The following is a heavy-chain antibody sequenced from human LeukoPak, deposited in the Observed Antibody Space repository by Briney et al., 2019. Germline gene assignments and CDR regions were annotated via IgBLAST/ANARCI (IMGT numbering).Heavy chain of an antibody. D-gene: IGHD2-21*02. CDR1: GFSLSDHY. CDR3: ARDVESVVTN. Sequence: GGSLRLSCAVSGFSLSDHYMDWVRQAPGKGLEWVAVISYDGSNKYYADSVKGRFTISRDNSRNTLYLQMNSLRAEDTAVYYCARDVESVVTNWGQGTMVTVSS. CDR2: ISYDGSNK. J-gene: IGHJ3*01. V-gene: IGHV3-30*03.